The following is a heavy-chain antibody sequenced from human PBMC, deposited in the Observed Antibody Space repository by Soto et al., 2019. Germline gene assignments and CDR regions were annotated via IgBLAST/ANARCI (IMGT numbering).Heavy chain of an antibody. CDR3: AISKAALWQQLYNWFDP. CDR2: IYYSGST. V-gene: IGHV4-39*01. J-gene: IGHJ5*02. Sequence: SETLSLTCTVSGGSISSSSYYWGWIRQPPGKGLEWIGSIYYSGSTYYNPSLKSRVTISVDTSKNQFSLKLSSVTAADTAVYYCAISKAALWQQLYNWFDPWGQGTLVTLSS. CDR1: GGSISSSSYY. D-gene: IGHD6-13*01.